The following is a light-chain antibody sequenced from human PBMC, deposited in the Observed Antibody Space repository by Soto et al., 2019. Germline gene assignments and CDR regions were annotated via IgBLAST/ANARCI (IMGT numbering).Light chain of an antibody. V-gene: IGKV3-15*01. J-gene: IGKJ1*01. Sequence: VVTQSPAILTVSTGERATLSCRASQSVSSNLAWYQQKPGQAPRLFIYDSSSRATGIPARFSGSGSGTEFTLTISSLQSEDFAIYYCQQYNNWPWTFGQGTKVDIK. CDR1: QSVSSN. CDR2: DSS. CDR3: QQYNNWPWT.